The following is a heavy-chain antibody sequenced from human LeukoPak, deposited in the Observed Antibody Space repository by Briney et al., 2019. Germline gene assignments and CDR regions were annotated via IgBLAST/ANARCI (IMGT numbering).Heavy chain of an antibody. J-gene: IGHJ3*02. CDR2: INPSGGST. Sequence: GASVKVSCKASGYTFTSYYMHWVRQAPGQGLEWMGIINPSGGSTSYAQKFQGRVTMTRDMSTSTVYMELSSLRSEDTAVYYCARDGGVGVVVPAAMRPHDAFDIWGQGTMVTVSS. V-gene: IGHV1-46*01. CDR3: ARDGGVGVVVPAAMRPHDAFDI. CDR1: GYTFTSYY. D-gene: IGHD2-2*01.